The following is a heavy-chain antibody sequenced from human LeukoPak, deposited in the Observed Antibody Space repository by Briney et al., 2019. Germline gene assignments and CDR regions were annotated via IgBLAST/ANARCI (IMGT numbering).Heavy chain of an antibody. CDR1: GYTVTTYD. Sequence: ASVKVSCRASGYTVTTYDINWGRQATGQGLEWMGWMNPNSGNTGYAQKFQGRVTMTRNTSISTAYMELSSLRSEDTAVYYCARHDLSSSWYYLDYWGQGTLVTVSS. CDR3: ARHDLSSSWYYLDY. CDR2: MNPNSGNT. V-gene: IGHV1-8*01. D-gene: IGHD6-13*01. J-gene: IGHJ4*02.